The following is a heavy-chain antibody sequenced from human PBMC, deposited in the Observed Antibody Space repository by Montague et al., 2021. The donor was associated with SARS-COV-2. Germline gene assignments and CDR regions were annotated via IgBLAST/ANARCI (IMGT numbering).Heavy chain of an antibody. V-gene: IGHV4-39*01. Sequence: SETLSLTCTVSGGSISSSSYYWGWIRQPPGKGLEWIGSIYYSGSTYYNPSLKSRVTISVDTSKNQFSLKLSSVTAADTAVYHCARHTMTRITIFGVVYHDNWFDPWGQGTLVTVSS. CDR3: ARHTMTRITIFGVVYHDNWFDP. CDR1: GGSISSSSYY. CDR2: IYYSGST. J-gene: IGHJ5*02. D-gene: IGHD3-3*01.